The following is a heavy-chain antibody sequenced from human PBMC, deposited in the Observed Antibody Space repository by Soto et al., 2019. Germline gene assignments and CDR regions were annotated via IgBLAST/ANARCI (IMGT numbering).Heavy chain of an antibody. J-gene: IGHJ6*02. CDR3: ARALQSSSSWDLYYYYGMDV. Sequence: QVQLVQSGAEVKKPGSSVKVPCKASGGTFSSYAISWVRQAPGQGLEWMGGIIPIFGTANYAQKFQGRVTITADESTSTGYVELSSLRSEDTAVYYCARALQSSSSWDLYYYYGMDVWGQGTTVTVSS. CDR2: IIPIFGTA. D-gene: IGHD6-13*01. CDR1: GGTFSSYA. V-gene: IGHV1-69*01.